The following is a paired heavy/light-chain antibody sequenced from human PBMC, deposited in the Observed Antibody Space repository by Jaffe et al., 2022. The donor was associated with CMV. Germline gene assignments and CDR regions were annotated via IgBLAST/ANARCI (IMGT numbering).Light chain of an antibody. J-gene: IGKJ3*01. CDR3: HQYKSYPFT. Sequence: DIQMTQSPSSLSASVGDRVIITCRASQGINNQLAWFQQKPGKAPKSLIYAASTLESGVPSKFSGGGSGTDFTLTISSLQPEDFATYYCHQYKSYPFTFGPGTKVDIK. V-gene: IGKV1-16*02. CDR2: AAS. CDR1: QGINNQ.
Heavy chain of an antibody. J-gene: IGHJ4*02. CDR3: ARSPLGRGPFDY. Sequence: EVQVVESGGDLVQPGGSLRLSCAASGFSFSDHNMDWVRQAPGKGLEWVARIRNKARSYTTEYAASVKGRFTISGDDSKNSLYLQMNSLKTEDTAVYYCARSPLGRGPFDYWGQGSLVTVSS. CDR1: GFSFSDHN. V-gene: IGHV3-72*01. CDR2: IRNKARSYTT. D-gene: IGHD3-16*01.